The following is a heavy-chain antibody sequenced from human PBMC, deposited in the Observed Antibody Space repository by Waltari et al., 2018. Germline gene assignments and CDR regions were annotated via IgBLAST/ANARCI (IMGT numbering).Heavy chain of an antibody. D-gene: IGHD1-1*01. CDR1: GYTFTGYY. CDR3: ATSRDVRPWYFDL. V-gene: IGHV1-2*02. CDR2: INPSSGGT. Sequence: QVQLVQSGAEVKKPGASVKVSCKASGYTFTGYYMHWVRQAPGQGLEWMGWINPSSGGTNYAQKFQGRVTMTRDTSISTAYMELSRLRSADTAVYYCATSRDVRPWYFDLWGRGTLVTVSS. J-gene: IGHJ2*01.